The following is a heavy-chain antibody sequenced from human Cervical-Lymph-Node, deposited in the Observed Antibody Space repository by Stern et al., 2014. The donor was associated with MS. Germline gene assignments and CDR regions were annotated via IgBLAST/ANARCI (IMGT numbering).Heavy chain of an antibody. V-gene: IGHV1-69*01. Sequence: VQLVESGPEVKKPGSSVKVSCQTSGGTFSTFAIGWARQAPGPGLGWMGGIAPLFDATNYAQKFQGRLTITADESTRTAYMELSSLRPDDTAVYYCARGDSEAPIYYFDYWGQGTLVTVSS. D-gene: IGHD2-21*01. CDR3: ARGDSEAPIYYFDY. CDR1: GGTFSTFA. CDR2: IAPLFDAT. J-gene: IGHJ4*02.